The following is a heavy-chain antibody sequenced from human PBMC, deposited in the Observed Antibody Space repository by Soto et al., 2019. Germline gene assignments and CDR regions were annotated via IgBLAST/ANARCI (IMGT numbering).Heavy chain of an antibody. D-gene: IGHD3-16*01. CDR1: GFTVSSNY. CDR3: ARNGQFLWETDKVHYYYYMDV. J-gene: IGHJ6*03. V-gene: IGHV3-66*01. Sequence: EVQLVESGGGLVQPGGSLRLSCAASGFTVSSNYMSWVRQAPGKGLEWVSGIYSGGSTYYADSVKGRFTISRDNSKNTLYLQMNSLRAEDTAVYYCARNGQFLWETDKVHYYYYMDVWGKGTTVTVSS. CDR2: IYSGGST.